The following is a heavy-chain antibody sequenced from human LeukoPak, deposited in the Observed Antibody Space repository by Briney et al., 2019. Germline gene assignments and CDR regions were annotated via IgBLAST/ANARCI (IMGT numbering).Heavy chain of an antibody. CDR1: GFILSNYA. CDR3: ARAGVSGRFLDY. V-gene: IGHV3-64*02. CDR2: LSTTGGIT. Sequence: TGGFLRLSCVASGFILSNYAMHWVRQAPGKGLEYVSALSTTGGITYYADSVKGRFTIYRDTSKNTLYLQMGNLRSEDMAVYYCARAGVSGRFLDYWGQGTLVTVSS. J-gene: IGHJ4*02. D-gene: IGHD3-10*01.